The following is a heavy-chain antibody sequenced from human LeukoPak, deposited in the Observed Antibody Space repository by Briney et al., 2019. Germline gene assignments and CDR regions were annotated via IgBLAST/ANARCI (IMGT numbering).Heavy chain of an antibody. CDR3: ARTASWDLRTGDYYYYMDV. Sequence: SETLSLTCTVSGGSISSSTYYWGWIRQPPGKGLEWIGNIYYSGSTYYNPSLKSRVTISVDTSKNQFSLKLSSVTAADTAVYYCARTASWDLRTGDYYYYMDVWGKGTTVTVSS. D-gene: IGHD6-13*01. CDR1: GGSISSSTYY. CDR2: IYYSGST. V-gene: IGHV4-39*07. J-gene: IGHJ6*03.